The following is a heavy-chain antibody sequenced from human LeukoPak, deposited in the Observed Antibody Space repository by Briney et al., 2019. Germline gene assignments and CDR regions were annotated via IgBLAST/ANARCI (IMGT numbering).Heavy chain of an antibody. J-gene: IGHJ4*02. CDR1: GGSLSSYY. CDR2: IYYSGST. D-gene: IGHD2-15*01. CDR3: ARLGAPGGGSYYFDY. V-gene: IGHV4-59*01. Sequence: PSETLSLTCTVSGGSLSSYYWSWIRQPPGKGLEWIGYIYYSGSTNYNPSLKSRVTISVDTSKNQFSLKLSSVTAADTAVYYCARLGAPGGGSYYFDYWGQGTLVTVSS.